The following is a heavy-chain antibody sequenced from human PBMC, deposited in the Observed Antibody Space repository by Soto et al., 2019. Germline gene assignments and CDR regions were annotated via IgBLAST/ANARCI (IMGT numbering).Heavy chain of an antibody. CDR1: GASMSDYF. Sequence: KPSETLSLTCTVSGASMSDYFWTWIRLPAGQRLEWIGRKSISGSTDYNPSLEGRASMSVDTSKNQFSLRLISVTAADTALYYCARSLGSAAGWSFDVWGQGILVTVSS. J-gene: IGHJ4*02. D-gene: IGHD3-16*01. CDR2: KSISGST. V-gene: IGHV4-4*07. CDR3: ARSLGSAAGWSFDV.